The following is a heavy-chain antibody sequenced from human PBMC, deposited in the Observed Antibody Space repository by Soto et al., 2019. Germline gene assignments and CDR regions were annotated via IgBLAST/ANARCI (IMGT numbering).Heavy chain of an antibody. CDR3: AKDRVSLYNWFDP. D-gene: IGHD3-10*01. J-gene: IGHJ5*02. CDR1: GFTFSSYS. V-gene: IGHV3-30*18. Sequence: QVQLVESGGGVVQPGRSLRLSCAASGFTFSSYSMHWVRQAPGKGLEWVAVISYDGSNKYYADSVKGRFTISRDNSKNTLYLQMNSLRAEDTAVYYCAKDRVSLYNWFDPWGQGTLVTVSS. CDR2: ISYDGSNK.